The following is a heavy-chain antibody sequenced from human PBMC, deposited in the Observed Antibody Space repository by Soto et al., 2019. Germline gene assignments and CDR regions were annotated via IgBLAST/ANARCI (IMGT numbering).Heavy chain of an antibody. Sequence: SGPTRVNPTQTLTLTCTFSGLSLSTSGMCVSWIRQPPGKALEWLALIDWDDDKYYSTSLKTRLTISKDTSKNQVVLTMTNMDPVDTATYYCARTKRGYSGYEGYYYYGMDVWGQGTTVTVSS. CDR3: ARTKRGYSGYEGYYYYGMDV. V-gene: IGHV2-70*01. CDR2: IDWDDDK. D-gene: IGHD5-12*01. J-gene: IGHJ6*02. CDR1: GLSLSTSGMC.